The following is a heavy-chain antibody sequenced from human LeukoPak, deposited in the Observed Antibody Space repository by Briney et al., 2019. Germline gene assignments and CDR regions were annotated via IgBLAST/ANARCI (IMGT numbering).Heavy chain of an antibody. J-gene: IGHJ4*02. CDR2: ISPGGGTT. Sequence: PGGSLRLSCEVSGFAFGIEAMSWVRQSPARGLEWVASISPGGGTTYYADYVKDRFTISRDNSNNMLYVQMNSLRAEDTAVYYCAKVRSGSADWALRIFDNWGQGTLVTVSS. CDR3: AKVRSGSADWALRIFDN. V-gene: IGHV3-23*01. D-gene: IGHD3-9*01. CDR1: GFAFGIEA.